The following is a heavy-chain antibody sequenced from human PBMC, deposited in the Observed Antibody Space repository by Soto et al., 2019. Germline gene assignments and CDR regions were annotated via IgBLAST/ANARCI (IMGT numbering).Heavy chain of an antibody. D-gene: IGHD3-22*01. CDR2: IYYRGST. J-gene: IGHJ4*02. CDR3: VSDYDSGGYIGY. CDR1: GGSISTADYY. V-gene: IGHV4-30-4*01. Sequence: TLSLTCNVSGGSISTADYYWSWIRQPPGKGLEWIGYIYYRGSTYYNPSLESRVAISIDTSKNQFSLNLTSVTAADTAVYFCVSDYDSGGYIGYWGQGTLVTISS.